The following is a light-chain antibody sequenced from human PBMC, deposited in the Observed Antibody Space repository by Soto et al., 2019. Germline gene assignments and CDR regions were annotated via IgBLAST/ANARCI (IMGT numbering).Light chain of an antibody. CDR1: QSVSNN. J-gene: IGKJ1*01. CDR2: DAS. Sequence: EIVMTQSPATLSVSPGERATLSCRASQSVSNNLAWYQQKPGQAPRLLIYDASTRATGIPARFSGSGSGTEFTLTISSLQSEDFSVYYCQQYNNWPRTFGQGNKVEIK. V-gene: IGKV3-15*01. CDR3: QQYNNWPRT.